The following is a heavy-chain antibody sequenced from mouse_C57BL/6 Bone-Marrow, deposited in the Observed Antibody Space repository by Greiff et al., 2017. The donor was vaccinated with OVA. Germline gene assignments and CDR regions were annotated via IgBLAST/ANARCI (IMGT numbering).Heavy chain of an antibody. CDR1: GYTFTDYY. CDR2: IYPGSGNT. D-gene: IGHD2-10*01. V-gene: IGHV1-76*01. CDR3: ARSPYYPGAY. J-gene: IGHJ3*01. Sequence: QVQLKQSGAELVRPGASVKLSCKASGYTFTDYYINWVKQRPGQGLEWIARIYPGSGNTYYNEKFKGKATLTAEKSSSTAYMQLSSLTSEDSAVYFCARSPYYPGAYWGQGTLVTVSA.